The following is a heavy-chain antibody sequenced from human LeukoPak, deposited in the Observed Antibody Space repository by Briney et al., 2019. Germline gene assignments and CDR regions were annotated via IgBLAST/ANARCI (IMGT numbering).Heavy chain of an antibody. J-gene: IGHJ5*02. V-gene: IGHV3-30*04. D-gene: IGHD3-22*01. CDR1: GFTLSSYV. Sequence: GGSLRLSCAASGFTLSSYVMHWVRQAPGKGLEWVAVISYDGSNKYYADSVKGRFTISRDNSKNTLYLQMNSLRAEDTAVYYCAKDRVYYDSSGFNWFDPWGQGTLVTVSS. CDR3: AKDRVYYDSSGFNWFDP. CDR2: ISYDGSNK.